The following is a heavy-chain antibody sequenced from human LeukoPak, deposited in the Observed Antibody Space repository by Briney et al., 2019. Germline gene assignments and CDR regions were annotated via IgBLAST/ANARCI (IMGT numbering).Heavy chain of an antibody. Sequence: PSETLSLTCAVYGGSFSGYYWSWIRQPPGKGLEWIGEINHSGSTNYNPSLKSRVTISVDTSKNQFSLKLSSVTAADTAVYYCARWYTFGDIVATKNFDYWGQGTLVTVSS. CDR1: GGSFSGYY. V-gene: IGHV4-34*01. D-gene: IGHD5-12*01. CDR3: ARWYTFGDIVATKNFDY. J-gene: IGHJ4*02. CDR2: INHSGST.